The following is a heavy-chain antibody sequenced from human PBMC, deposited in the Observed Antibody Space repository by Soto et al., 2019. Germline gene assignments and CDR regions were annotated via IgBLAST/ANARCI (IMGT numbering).Heavy chain of an antibody. CDR2: IYPGDSDI. J-gene: IGHJ4*01. D-gene: IGHD3-16*01. Sequence: GESLKIACNGSGYSFTTYWIGLVRQMPGKGLEWMGIIYPGDSDIRYSPSFQGQVTISADKSITTAYLQWSSLKASDTAMYYCARQELGVGPVYWGQGTLVTVSS. CDR3: ARQELGVGPVY. CDR1: GYSFTTYW. V-gene: IGHV5-51*01.